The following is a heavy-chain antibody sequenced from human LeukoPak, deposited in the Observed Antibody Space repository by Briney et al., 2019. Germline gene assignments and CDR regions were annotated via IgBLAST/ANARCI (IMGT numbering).Heavy chain of an antibody. V-gene: IGHV4-34*01. J-gene: IGHJ4*03. CDR2: INHRGDT. Sequence: SETLSLTCAVYGGSFSTYYWSWIRQSPGKGLEWIAEINHRGDTNYNPSVKSRVTISVDTSKNQFSLKVNLLTAADTAVYYCARGATISETGYFDYWGQGTLVTVSS. CDR1: GGSFSTYY. D-gene: IGHD1-1*01. CDR3: ARGATISETGYFDY.